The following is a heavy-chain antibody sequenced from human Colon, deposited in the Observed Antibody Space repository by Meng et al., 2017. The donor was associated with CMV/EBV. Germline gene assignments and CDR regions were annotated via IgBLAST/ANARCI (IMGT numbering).Heavy chain of an antibody. V-gene: IGHV3-21*01. CDR2: ISGTGRYI. D-gene: IGHD3-10*01. CDR3: ARDYGSGSYYTFSNYYYGMDV. Sequence: GESLKISCAASGFSFSDYAMNWVRQAPGRGLEWVSSISGTGRYIYYEGSVKGRFTISRDNAKNSLYLQMNSLRAEDTAVYYCARDYGSGSYYTFSNYYYGMDVWGQGTTVTVSS. CDR1: GFSFSDYA. J-gene: IGHJ6*02.